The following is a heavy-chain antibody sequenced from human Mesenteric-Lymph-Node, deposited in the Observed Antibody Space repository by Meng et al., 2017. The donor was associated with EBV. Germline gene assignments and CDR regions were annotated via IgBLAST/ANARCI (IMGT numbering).Heavy chain of an antibody. D-gene: IGHD3-10*01. V-gene: IGHV5-51*01. CDR3: ARGVTWYFDL. J-gene: IGHJ2*01. CDR1: GYDFPTYY. CDR2: IYPGDSDT. Sequence: EVERVQXGAEVGRPGESLKISCKASGYDFPTYYIAWVRQMPGKGLEWMGIIYPGDSDTRYNPSFRGQVTISADESITTAYLQWSSLKASDNAIYYCARGVTWYFDLWGRGTLVTVSS.